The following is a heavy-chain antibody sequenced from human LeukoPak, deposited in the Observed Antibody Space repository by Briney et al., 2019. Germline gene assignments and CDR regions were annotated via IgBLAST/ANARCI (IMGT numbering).Heavy chain of an antibody. J-gene: IGHJ6*03. CDR1: GGSFSGYY. Sequence: SETLSLTCAVYGGSFSGYYWSWIRQPPGKGLEWIGEINHSGSTNYNPSLKSRVTISVDTSKNQFSLKLSSVTAADTAVYYCARDKFDIVVVTAIYYYYYMDVWGKGTTVTVSS. CDR3: ARDKFDIVVVTAIYYYYYMDV. V-gene: IGHV4-34*01. CDR2: INHSGST. D-gene: IGHD2-21*02.